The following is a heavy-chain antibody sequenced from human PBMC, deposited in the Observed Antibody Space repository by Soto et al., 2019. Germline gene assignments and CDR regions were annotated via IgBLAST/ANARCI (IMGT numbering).Heavy chain of an antibody. V-gene: IGHV3-7*01. D-gene: IGHD3-22*01. CDR1: GFSFSSYW. CDR3: WGYDNSGSGRENPTDY. J-gene: IGHJ4*02. Sequence: EVQLVESGGNLVQPGGSLRLSCAVSGFSFSSYWMTWVRQAPGKGLEWVANIKQDGSEKYYVDSVKGRFSISRDNAKNSLYLQMNRLRAEDTAIYYCWGYDNSGSGRENPTDYWGRGTLVTVSS. CDR2: IKQDGSEK.